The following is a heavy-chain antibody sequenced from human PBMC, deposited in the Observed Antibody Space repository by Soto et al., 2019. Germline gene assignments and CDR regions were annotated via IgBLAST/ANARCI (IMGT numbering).Heavy chain of an antibody. V-gene: IGHV1-69*12. CDR3: ATSNRLVPGEACAY. J-gene: IGHJ4*02. CDR1: GGTFSSYA. D-gene: IGHD3-16*01. Sequence: QVQLVQSGAEVKKPGSSVKVSCKASGGTFSSYAISWVRQAPGQGLEWMGGIIPIFGTANYAQKFQGRATITADESTSTAYMELGSLRSEEVAVYYCATSNRLVPGEACAYWGQGTLVTVSS. CDR2: IIPIFGTA.